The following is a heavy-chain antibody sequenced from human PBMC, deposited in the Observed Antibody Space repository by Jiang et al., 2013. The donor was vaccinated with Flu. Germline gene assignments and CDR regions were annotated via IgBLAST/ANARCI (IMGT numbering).Heavy chain of an antibody. CDR3: ARPLTKGYYYMDV. V-gene: IGHV5-10-1*01. CDR1: GYSFTSYW. Sequence: SLKISCKGSGYSFTSYWIDWVRQMPGKGLEWMGRIDPSDSYTNYSPSFQGHVTISADKSISTAYLQWSSLKASDTAMYYCARPLTKGYYYMDVWGKGTTVAVSS. J-gene: IGHJ6*03. CDR2: IDPSDSYT. D-gene: IGHD2-8*01.